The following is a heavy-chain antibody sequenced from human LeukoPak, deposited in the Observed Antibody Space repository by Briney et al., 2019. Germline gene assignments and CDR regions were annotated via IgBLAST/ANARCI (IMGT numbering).Heavy chain of an antibody. CDR2: LNPNSGNT. V-gene: IGHV1-8*01. D-gene: IGHD3-10*01. Sequence: GASVKVSCKASGYTFTRYDINWVRQAPGQGLEWMGWLNPNSGNTGYAQKFQGRVTMTRNTSISTAYMELSSLRSEDTAVYYCARVLTMVRGVTPLRYWGQGTLVTVSS. CDR1: GYTFTRYD. CDR3: ARVLTMVRGVTPLRY. J-gene: IGHJ4*02.